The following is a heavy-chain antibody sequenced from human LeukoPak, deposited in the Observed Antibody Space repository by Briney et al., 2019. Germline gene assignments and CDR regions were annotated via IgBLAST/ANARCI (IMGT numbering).Heavy chain of an antibody. CDR3: AREGLDGRTQIYYYGMDV. CDR1: GGTFSSTYG. J-gene: IGHJ6*02. Sequence: SVKVSCKASGGTFSSTYGITWVRQAPGQGLEWMGRIVPIVDVTSYAQKFQGRVTITADKSTSTMELSNLSSEDTAVYYCAREGLDGRTQIYYYGMDVWGQGTSVTLSS. D-gene: IGHD1/OR15-1a*01. CDR2: IVPIVDVT. V-gene: IGHV1-69*04.